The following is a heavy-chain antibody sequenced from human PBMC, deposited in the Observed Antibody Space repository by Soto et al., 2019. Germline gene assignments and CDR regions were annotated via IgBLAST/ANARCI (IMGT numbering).Heavy chain of an antibody. Sequence: GGSLRLSCAASGFTFSSYGMHWVRQAPGKGLEWVAVISYDGSNKYYADSVKGRFTISRDNSKNTLYLQMNSLRAEDTAVYYCAKDGSSSWLGVGYYYYGMDVWGQGTTVTVSS. J-gene: IGHJ6*02. CDR1: GFTFSSYG. V-gene: IGHV3-30*18. D-gene: IGHD6-13*01. CDR3: AKDGSSSWLGVGYYYYGMDV. CDR2: ISYDGSNK.